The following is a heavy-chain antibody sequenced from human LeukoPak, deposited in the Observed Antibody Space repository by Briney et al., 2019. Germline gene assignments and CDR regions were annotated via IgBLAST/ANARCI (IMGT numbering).Heavy chain of an antibody. CDR2: ISSSSSYI. Sequence: PSETLSLTCTVSGDSISSSRYYWGWIRQPPGKGLEWVSSISSSSSYIYYADSVKGRFTISRDNAKNSLYLQMNSLRAEDTAVYYCARDTFSYYDSSGPFDYWGQGTLVTVSS. V-gene: IGHV3-21*01. J-gene: IGHJ4*02. CDR1: GDSISSSR. CDR3: ARDTFSYYDSSGPFDY. D-gene: IGHD3-22*01.